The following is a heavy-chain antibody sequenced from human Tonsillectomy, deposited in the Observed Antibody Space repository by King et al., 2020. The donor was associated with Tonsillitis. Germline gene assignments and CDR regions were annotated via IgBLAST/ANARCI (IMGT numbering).Heavy chain of an antibody. Sequence: QLQESGPGLVKPSETLSLTCTVSGYSISSGYYWGWIRQPPGKGLEWIGSIYHSGSTYYNPSLKSRVTISVDTSKNQFSLKLSSVTAADTAMHYCARSWTVTTRGIDYWGQGTLVTVSS. CDR1: GYSISSGYY. CDR2: IYHSGST. CDR3: ARSWTVTTRGIDY. J-gene: IGHJ4*02. V-gene: IGHV4-38-2*02. D-gene: IGHD4-17*01.